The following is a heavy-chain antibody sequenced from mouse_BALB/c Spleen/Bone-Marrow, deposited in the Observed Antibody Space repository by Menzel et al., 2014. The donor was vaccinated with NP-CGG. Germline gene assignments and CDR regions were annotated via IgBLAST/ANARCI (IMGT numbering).Heavy chain of an antibody. CDR1: GFSLTGYA. J-gene: IGHJ4*01. D-gene: IGHD4-1*01. Sequence: VNVVESGPGLVAPSQSLSITCTVSGFSLTGYAVNWVRQPPGKGLEWLGMIWGDGSTDYNAALKTRPSISKDKSKSQVFVKMNSLQTEDTAMYYCAREDPGALDYWGQGTPVTVS. V-gene: IGHV2-6-7*01. CDR2: IWGDGST. CDR3: AREDPGALDY.